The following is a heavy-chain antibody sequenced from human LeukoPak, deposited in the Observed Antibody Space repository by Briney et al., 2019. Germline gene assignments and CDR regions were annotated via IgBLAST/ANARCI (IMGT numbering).Heavy chain of an antibody. CDR1: GYTFTSYY. D-gene: IGHD3-10*01. V-gene: IGHV1-46*01. Sequence: ASVKVSCKASGYTFTSYYMHWVRQAPGQGLEWMGIINPSGGSTSYAQKFQGRVTMTRDTSTSTVYMELSSLRSEATAVYYCARDVGEGWFGEFIYYYYYMDVWGKGTTVTVSS. J-gene: IGHJ6*03. CDR2: INPSGGST. CDR3: ARDVGEGWFGEFIYYYYYMDV.